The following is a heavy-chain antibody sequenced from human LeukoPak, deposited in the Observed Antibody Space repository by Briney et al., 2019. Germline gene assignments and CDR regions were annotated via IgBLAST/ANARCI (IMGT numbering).Heavy chain of an antibody. V-gene: IGHV4-39*07. CDR1: GGSISSSSYY. J-gene: IGHJ6*03. CDR2: IYYSGST. CDR3: ARDGYDFWSGPSGYYYYMDV. D-gene: IGHD3-3*01. Sequence: PSETLSLTCTVSGGSISSSSYYWGWTRQPPGKGLEWIGSIYYSGSTYYNPSLKSRVTMSVDTSKNQFSLKLNSVTAADTAVYYCARDGYDFWSGPSGYYYYMDVWGKGTTVTVSS.